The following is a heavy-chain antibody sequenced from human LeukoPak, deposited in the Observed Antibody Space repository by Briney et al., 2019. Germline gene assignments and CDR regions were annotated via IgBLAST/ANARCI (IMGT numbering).Heavy chain of an antibody. CDR3: AKWGQYYFDSSGYNFDY. D-gene: IGHD3-22*01. Sequence: TGGSLRLSCAASGFTFTNYAMNWVRQAPGKGLEWVSSISYSGGSTYYAESVKGRFTISRDTSKNTLYLQMNSLTPEDTAVYYCAKWGQYYFDSSGYNFDYWGQGTLVTVSS. V-gene: IGHV3-23*01. CDR1: GFTFTNYA. CDR2: ISYSGGST. J-gene: IGHJ4*02.